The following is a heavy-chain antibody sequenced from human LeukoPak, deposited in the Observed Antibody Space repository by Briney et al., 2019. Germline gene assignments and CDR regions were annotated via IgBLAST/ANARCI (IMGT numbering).Heavy chain of an antibody. D-gene: IGHD1-1*01. CDR2: ITGSGTGP. CDR3: GTMGKGTRDY. J-gene: IGHJ4*02. CDR1: GFTFSSDA. Sequence: GGSLRLSCAASGFTFSSDAMSWVRQAPGKGLEWVSAITGSGTGPYYADSVKGRFTISRDDSKNTLFLEMNSLRADETGVYYWGTMGKGTRDYWGQGTLVSVSS. V-gene: IGHV3-23*01.